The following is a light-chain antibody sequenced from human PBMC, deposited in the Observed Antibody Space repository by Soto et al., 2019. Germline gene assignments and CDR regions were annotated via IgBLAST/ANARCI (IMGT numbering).Light chain of an antibody. CDR2: GVT. J-gene: IGLJ1*01. CDR1: SSDIGGYDF. CDR3: SSYRDNNPLAV. V-gene: IGLV2-14*03. Sequence: QSVLTQPASVSGSPGQSITISCTGTSSDIGGYDFVSWYQQHPGKAPQLMIYGVTNRPSGVSNRFSGAKSGNTASLTISGLQAEDEADYYCSSYRDNNPLAVFGTGTKLTVL.